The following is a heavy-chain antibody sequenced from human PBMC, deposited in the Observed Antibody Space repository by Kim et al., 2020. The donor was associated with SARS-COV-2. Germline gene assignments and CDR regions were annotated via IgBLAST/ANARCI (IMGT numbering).Heavy chain of an antibody. D-gene: IGHD2-21*01. CDR2: IDWDDDK. Sequence: SGPTLVNPTQTLTLTCTFSGFSLSTSGMCVSWIRQLPGKALEWLALIDWDDDKYYSTSLKTRPTISKDTSKNQVVHTMTNMDPVDTATYYCARTRVEIATILVYYYRRCVWGQGTAVTVSS. CDR1: GFSLSTSGMC. CDR3: ARTRVEIATILVYYYRRCV. J-gene: IGHJ6*02. V-gene: IGHV2-70*01.